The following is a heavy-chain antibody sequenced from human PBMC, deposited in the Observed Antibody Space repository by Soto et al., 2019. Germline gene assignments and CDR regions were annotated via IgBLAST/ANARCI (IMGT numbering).Heavy chain of an antibody. D-gene: IGHD3-10*02. J-gene: IGHJ4*02. Sequence: SETLSLTCTVSGGSISSYYWSWIRQPPGKGLEWIGYIYYSGSTNYNPSLKSRVTISVDTSKNQFSLKLSSVTAADTAVYYCARLRTVFGGKSYYFDYWGQGTLVTVSS. V-gene: IGHV4-59*08. CDR3: ARLRTVFGGKSYYFDY. CDR1: GGSISSYY. CDR2: IYYSGST.